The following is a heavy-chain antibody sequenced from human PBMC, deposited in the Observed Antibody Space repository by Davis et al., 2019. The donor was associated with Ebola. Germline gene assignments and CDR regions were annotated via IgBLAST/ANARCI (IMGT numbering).Heavy chain of an antibody. CDR2: ISSSSSYT. CDR1: GFTFSDYY. V-gene: IGHV3-11*06. Sequence: GESLKISCAASGFTFSDYYMSWIRQAPGKGLEWVSYISSSSSYTNYADSVKGRFTISRDNAKNSLYLQMNSLRAEDTAVYYCAREHSGYDFWGQGTLVTVSS. CDR3: AREHSGYDF. J-gene: IGHJ4*02. D-gene: IGHD5-12*01.